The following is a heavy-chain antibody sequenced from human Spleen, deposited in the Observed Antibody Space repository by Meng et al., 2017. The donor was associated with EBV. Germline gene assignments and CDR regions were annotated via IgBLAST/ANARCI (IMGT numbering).Heavy chain of an antibody. CDR1: GESFSGHY. J-gene: IGHJ5*02. CDR3: ARQSTYRLLDP. D-gene: IGHD3-16*02. V-gene: IGHV4-34*01. Sequence: QVQLHQWGAGLLKPSATLSLTCALYGESFSGHYWTWIRQPPGKGLEWIGEINESGITNYNPSLKSRVTLSIDTSERHFSLNLSSVTAADTAVYYCARQSTYRLLDPWGQGTLVTVSS. CDR2: INESGIT.